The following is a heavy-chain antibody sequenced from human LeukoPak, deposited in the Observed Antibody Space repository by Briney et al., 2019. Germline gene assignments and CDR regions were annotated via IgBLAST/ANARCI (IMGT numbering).Heavy chain of an antibody. CDR3: ASKGHSNNASDI. CDR1: GGSISSGGYY. CDR2: IYYSGST. V-gene: IGHV4-31*03. D-gene: IGHD5-18*01. Sequence: SETLSLTCTVSGGSISSGGYYWSWIRQHPGKGLEWIGYIYYSGSTYYNPSLKSRVTISVDTSKNQFSLKLSSVTAADTAVYYCASKGHSNNASDIWGQGTMVTVSS. J-gene: IGHJ3*02.